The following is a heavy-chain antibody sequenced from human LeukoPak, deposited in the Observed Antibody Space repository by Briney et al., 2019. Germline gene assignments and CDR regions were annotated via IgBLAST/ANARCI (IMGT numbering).Heavy chain of an antibody. Sequence: ASVKVSCKASGYTFTSYGISWVRQAPGQGLEWMGWISAYNGNTNYAQKLQGRVTMTTDTSTSTAYMELSSLRSEDTAVYYCARKGGDKPGYYYYYMDVWGKGTTVTVSS. V-gene: IGHV1-18*01. CDR1: GYTFTSYG. D-gene: IGHD2-21*01. CDR2: ISAYNGNT. CDR3: ARKGGDKPGYYYYYMDV. J-gene: IGHJ6*03.